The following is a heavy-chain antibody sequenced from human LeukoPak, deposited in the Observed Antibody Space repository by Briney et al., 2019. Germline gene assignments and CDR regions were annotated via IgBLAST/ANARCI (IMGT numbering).Heavy chain of an antibody. CDR3: AKDRRGNWNYVGHFDH. CDR1: GGSFSGYY. Sequence: PSETLSLTCAVYGGSFSGYYWSWIRQPPGKGLEWIGEINHSGSTNYNPSLKSRVTISVDTSKNQFSLKLSSVTAADTAVYYCAKDRRGNWNYVGHFDHWGQGTLVTVSS. V-gene: IGHV4-34*01. D-gene: IGHD1-7*01. CDR2: INHSGST. J-gene: IGHJ4*02.